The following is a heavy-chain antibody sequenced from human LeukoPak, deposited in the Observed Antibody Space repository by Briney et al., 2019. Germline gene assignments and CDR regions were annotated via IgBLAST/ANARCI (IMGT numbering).Heavy chain of an antibody. V-gene: IGHV4-39*07. CDR1: GGSISSSSYY. D-gene: IGHD6-13*01. J-gene: IGHJ5*02. Sequence: SETLSLTCTVSGGSISSSSYYWGWIRQPPGKGLEWIGSIYYSGSTYYNPSLKSRVTISVDTSKNQFSLKLSSVTAADTAVYYCARTIPGIAAAGTPWGQGTLVTVSS. CDR2: IYYSGST. CDR3: ARTIPGIAAAGTP.